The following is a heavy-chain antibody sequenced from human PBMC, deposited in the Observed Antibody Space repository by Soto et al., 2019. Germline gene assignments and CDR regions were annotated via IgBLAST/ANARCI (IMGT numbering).Heavy chain of an antibody. CDR2: IYWDDDK. D-gene: IGHD3-9*01. CDR3: FRVRYSYHMNV. V-gene: IGHV2-5*02. CDR1: GFSLSTSGVD. Sequence: QITLKESGPTLVKPTQTLTLTCTFSGFSLSTSGVDVGWIRQPPGTALEWLALIYWDDDKRYSPSLKSRLTLTKDTTKSHVVLTMTNMDPVDTATYSCFRVRYSYHMNVWGKGTTVTVSS. J-gene: IGHJ6*03.